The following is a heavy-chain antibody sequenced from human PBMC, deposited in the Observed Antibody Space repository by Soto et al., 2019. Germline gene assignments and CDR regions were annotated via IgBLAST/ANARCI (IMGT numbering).Heavy chain of an antibody. J-gene: IGHJ4*02. V-gene: IGHV3-48*02. CDR2: INSRSTNK. D-gene: IGHD4-17*01. CDR3: AATYDFADYRFDC. Sequence: GGSLRLSCAGSGFIFSTYSINWVRQAPGRGLEWVSYINSRSTNKYYADSVKGRFTISRDNATNSLYLEMNYLRDEDTAVYYCAATYDFADYRFDCWGQGTLVTVSS. CDR1: GFIFSTYS.